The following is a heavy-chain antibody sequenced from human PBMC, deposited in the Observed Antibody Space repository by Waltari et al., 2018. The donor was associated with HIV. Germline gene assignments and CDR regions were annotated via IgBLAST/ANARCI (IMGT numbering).Heavy chain of an antibody. CDR3: ARVPQQLVLSSYWYFDL. V-gene: IGHV4-59*01. CDR1: GGSIRNSY. D-gene: IGHD6-13*01. J-gene: IGHJ2*01. CDR2: LFYTGST. Sequence: QVQLQESGPGLVKPSETLSLTCTISGGSIRNSYWSWIRQPPGKGLEWIGALFYTGSTNYNPSLECRVTISVDTSKNQFSLKLSSVTAADTAVYYCARVPQQLVLSSYWYFDLWGRGTLVTVSS.